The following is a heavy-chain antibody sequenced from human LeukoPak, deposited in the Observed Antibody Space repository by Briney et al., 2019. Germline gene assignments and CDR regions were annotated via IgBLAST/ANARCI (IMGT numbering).Heavy chain of an antibody. CDR2: TYYRSKWYN. V-gene: IGHV6-1*01. CDR1: GYSVSSNSVT. Sequence: SQTLSLTFAISGYSVSSNSVTWNWIRQSPSRGLEWLGRTYYRSKWYNDYAVSVKSRMTINPDTSTNQLSLQLNSVTPEDTAVYYCARVFTSSGPYYFDYWGQGTLVTVSS. J-gene: IGHJ4*02. CDR3: ARVFTSSGPYYFDY. D-gene: IGHD6-25*01.